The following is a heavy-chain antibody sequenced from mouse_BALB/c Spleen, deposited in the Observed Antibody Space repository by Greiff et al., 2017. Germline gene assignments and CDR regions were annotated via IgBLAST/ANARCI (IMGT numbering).Heavy chain of an antibody. CDR2: ISDGGSYT. CDR3: ARVYYGSSYADY. D-gene: IGHD1-1*01. Sequence: EVKLVESGGGLVKPGGSLKLSCAASGFTFSDYYMYWVRQTPEKRLEWVATISDGGSYTYYPDSVKGRFTISRDNAKNNLYLQMSSLKSEDTAMYYCARVYYGSSYADYWGQGTTLTVSS. V-gene: IGHV5-4*02. CDR1: GFTFSDYY. J-gene: IGHJ2*01.